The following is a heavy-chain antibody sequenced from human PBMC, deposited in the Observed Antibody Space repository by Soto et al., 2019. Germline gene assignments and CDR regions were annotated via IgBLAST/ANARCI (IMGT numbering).Heavy chain of an antibody. CDR2: IWYDGSNK. V-gene: IGHV3-33*01. CDR1: GCTFSRYG. CDR3: ARTGGYSGYDLGY. Sequence: QGKLVESGGGVVQPGRSLRLSCAASGCTFSRYGMHWVRQAPGKGLEWVAVIWYDGSNKYYADSVKGRFTISRDNSKNTLYLQMNSLRAEDTAVYYCARTGGYSGYDLGYWGQGTLVTVSS. J-gene: IGHJ4*02. D-gene: IGHD5-12*01.